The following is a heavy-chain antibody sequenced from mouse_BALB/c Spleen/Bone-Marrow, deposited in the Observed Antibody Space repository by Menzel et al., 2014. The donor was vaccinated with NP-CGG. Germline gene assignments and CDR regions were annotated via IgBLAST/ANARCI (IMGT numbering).Heavy chain of an antibody. CDR3: ARKGISTVIATAYYFDY. D-gene: IGHD2-4*01. V-gene: IGHV1S132*01. CDR1: GYTFTSYW. Sequence: QVQLQQPGAELVKPGASVKLSCKTSGYTFTSYWIQWVKQRPGQGLGWIGEIFPGTGTTYYNEKFKDKATLTIDTSSITAYMQLSSLTSEDSAVYFCARKGISTVIATAYYFDYWGQGSTLTVSS. J-gene: IGHJ2*01. CDR2: IFPGTGTT.